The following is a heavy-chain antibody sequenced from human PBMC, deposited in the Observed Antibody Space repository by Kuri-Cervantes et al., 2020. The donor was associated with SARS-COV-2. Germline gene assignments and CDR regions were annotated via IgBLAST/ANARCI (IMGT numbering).Heavy chain of an antibody. Sequence: GESLKISCAASGFTFSSYDMHWVRQATGKGLEWVSAIGTAGDPYYPGSVKGRFTISRDNAKSSLYLQMNSLRAEDTAVYYCARDRLVVAATSGMDVWGQGTTVTVSS. CDR3: ARDRLVVAATSGMDV. D-gene: IGHD2-15*01. CDR1: GFTFSSYD. V-gene: IGHV3-13*05. CDR2: IGTAGDP. J-gene: IGHJ6*02.